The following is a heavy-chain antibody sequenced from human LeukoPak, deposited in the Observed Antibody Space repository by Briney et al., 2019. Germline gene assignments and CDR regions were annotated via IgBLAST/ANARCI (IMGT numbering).Heavy chain of an antibody. Sequence: PGGSLRLSCAASGFTFDDYGMSWVPQAPGKGLGWVSGINWNGGSTGYADSVKGRFTISRDNAKNSMYLQMNSLRAEDKALYYCARGAGNDDFDIWGQGTMVTVS. V-gene: IGHV3-20*04. CDR2: INWNGGST. CDR3: ARGAGNDDFDI. J-gene: IGHJ3*02. CDR1: GFTFDDYG.